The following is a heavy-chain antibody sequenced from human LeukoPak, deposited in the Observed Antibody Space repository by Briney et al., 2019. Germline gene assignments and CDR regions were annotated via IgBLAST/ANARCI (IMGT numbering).Heavy chain of an antibody. V-gene: IGHV2-70*11. J-gene: IGHJ6*03. D-gene: IGHD1-26*01. Sequence: SGPALVKPTQTLTLTCTFSGFSLITTGMSVSWIRQPPGKAPEWLARIDWDDAKHFSSFLETRLTVSKDTSKNQVVLTMTNMDPFDTATYYCARLRTRVGATGYYFYMDVWGKGTTVTISS. CDR1: GFSLITTGMS. CDR3: ARLRTRVGATGYYFYMDV. CDR2: IDWDDAK.